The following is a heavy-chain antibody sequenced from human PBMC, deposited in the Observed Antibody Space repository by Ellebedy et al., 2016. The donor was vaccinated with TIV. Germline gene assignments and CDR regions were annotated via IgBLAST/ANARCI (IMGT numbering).Heavy chain of an antibody. CDR2: ISAYNGNT. CDR1: GYTFTSYG. CDR3: ARDPHYITIFGVVTSWFDP. D-gene: IGHD3-3*01. V-gene: IGHV1-18*04. J-gene: IGHJ5*02. Sequence: AASVKVSCKASGYTFTSYGISWVRQAPGQGLEWMGWISAYNGNTNYAQKLQGRVTMTTDTSTSTAYMELRSLRSDDTAVYYCARDPHYITIFGVVTSWFDPWGQGTLVTVSS.